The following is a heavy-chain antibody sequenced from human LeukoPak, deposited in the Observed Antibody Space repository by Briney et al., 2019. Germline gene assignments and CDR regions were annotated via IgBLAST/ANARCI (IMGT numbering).Heavy chain of an antibody. V-gene: IGHV1-69*04. CDR1: GGTFSSYA. Sequence: SVKVSCKASGGTFSSYAISWVRQAPGQGLEWMGRTIPIFGIANYAQKFQGRVTITADKSTSTAYMELSSLRSEDTAVHYCAKSVVVVAWGMDVWGQGTTITVSS. CDR2: TIPIFGIA. D-gene: IGHD2-15*01. J-gene: IGHJ6*02. CDR3: AKSVVVVAWGMDV.